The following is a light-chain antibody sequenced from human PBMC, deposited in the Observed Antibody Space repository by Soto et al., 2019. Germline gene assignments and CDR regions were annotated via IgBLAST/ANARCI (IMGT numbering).Light chain of an antibody. CDR2: EVS. J-gene: IGLJ1*01. Sequence: QSVLTHPASVSWSPGHSITISCTGTSSDVGNYKYVSWYQQHPGKAPKLMIYEVSNRPSGVSNRFSGSKSGNTASLTISGLQAEEETDYYCFSYTSSDNYVFGTGTKVTVL. V-gene: IGLV2-14*01. CDR3: FSYTSSDNYV. CDR1: SSDVGNYKY.